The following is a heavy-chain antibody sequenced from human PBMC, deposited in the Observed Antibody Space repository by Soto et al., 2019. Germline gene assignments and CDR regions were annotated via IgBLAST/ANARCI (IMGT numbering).Heavy chain of an antibody. CDR3: ASGWERDSSGWYFPFPFDY. J-gene: IGHJ4*02. D-gene: IGHD6-19*01. CDR1: GFTFSDYY. CDR2: ISSSGSTI. Sequence: QVQLVESGGGLGKPGGSLRLSCAASGFTFSDYYMSWIRQAPGKGLEWVSYISSSGSTIYYADSVKGRFTISRDNAKNSLYLQRNSLRAEDPAVYYCASGWERDSSGWYFPFPFDYWGQGTLVTVSS. V-gene: IGHV3-11*01.